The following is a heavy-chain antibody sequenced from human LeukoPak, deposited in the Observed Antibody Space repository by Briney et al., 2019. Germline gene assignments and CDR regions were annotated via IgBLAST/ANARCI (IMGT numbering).Heavy chain of an antibody. D-gene: IGHD6-13*01. J-gene: IGHJ4*02. CDR3: ARDGGSSWYFDY. V-gene: IGHV3-48*03. CDR2: ISSSGNTT. Sequence: GGSLRLSCAASGFTFSSYDMSWVRQAPGKGLECVSYISSSGNTTYHADSVKGRFTISRDNAKNSLHLQMSSLRAEDTAVYYCARDGGSSWYFDYWGQGTLVTVSS. CDR1: GFTFSSYD.